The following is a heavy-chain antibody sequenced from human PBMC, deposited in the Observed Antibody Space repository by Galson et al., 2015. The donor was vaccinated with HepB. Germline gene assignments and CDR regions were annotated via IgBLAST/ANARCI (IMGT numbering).Heavy chain of an antibody. CDR1: GDTFTDYY. J-gene: IGHJ4*02. V-gene: IGHV1-69-2*01. CDR3: TSTTTADYWRHDY. Sequence: VKVSCKVSGDTFTDYYIHWVRQAPGDGLEWVGLIDPEDGQTRYAEKFQGRVTIIADTSTDTAYMDLSSLTSEDTAVYYCTSTTTADYWRHDYWGQGTLVTVSS. CDR2: IDPEDGQT. D-gene: IGHD2/OR15-2a*01.